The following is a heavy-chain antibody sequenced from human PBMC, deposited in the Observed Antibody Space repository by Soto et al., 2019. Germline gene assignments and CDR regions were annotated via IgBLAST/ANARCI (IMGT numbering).Heavy chain of an antibody. Sequence: QVQLQESGPGLVKPSETQSLTCTVSGGSISSYYWSWIRQPPGKGLEWIGYIYYSGSTNYNPSLKSRVTISVDTSKNQFSLKLSSVTAADTAVYYCAKNYGNAFDIWGQGTMVTVSS. D-gene: IGHD3-10*01. CDR3: AKNYGNAFDI. V-gene: IGHV4-59*01. CDR1: GGSISSYY. CDR2: IYYSGST. J-gene: IGHJ3*02.